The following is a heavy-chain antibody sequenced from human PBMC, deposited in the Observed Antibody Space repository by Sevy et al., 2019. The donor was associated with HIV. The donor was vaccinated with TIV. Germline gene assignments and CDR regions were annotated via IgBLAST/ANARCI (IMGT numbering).Heavy chain of an antibody. V-gene: IGHV4-61*02. Sequence: SETLSLTRTVSGGSISSGSYYWNWIRQPAGKGLEWIGRIYSSGSTNYNPSLKSRVTMSVDTSKNQISLKLNSVTAADSALYYCARDSGEWFGELSYWGQGTLVTVSS. D-gene: IGHD3-10*01. CDR1: GGSISSGSYY. CDR3: ARDSGEWFGELSY. CDR2: IYSSGST. J-gene: IGHJ4*02.